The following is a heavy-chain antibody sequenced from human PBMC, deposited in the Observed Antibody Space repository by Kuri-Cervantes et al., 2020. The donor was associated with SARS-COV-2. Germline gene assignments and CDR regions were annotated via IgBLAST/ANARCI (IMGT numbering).Heavy chain of an antibody. Sequence: SVKVSCKASGGTFSSYAISWVRQAPGQGLEWMGGIIPIFGTANYAQKFQGRVTITADESTSTAYMELSSLRSEDTAVYYCATNGIPKGRFGELFIRLRRWFDPWGQGTLVTVSS. D-gene: IGHD3-10*01. CDR3: ATNGIPKGRFGELFIRLRRWFDP. CDR2: IIPIFGTA. J-gene: IGHJ5*02. CDR1: GGTFSSYA. V-gene: IGHV1-69*13.